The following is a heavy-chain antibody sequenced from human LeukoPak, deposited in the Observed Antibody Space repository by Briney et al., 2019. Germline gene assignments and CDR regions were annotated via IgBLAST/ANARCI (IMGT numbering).Heavy chain of an antibody. V-gene: IGHV4-61*05. CDR3: AKSSGGYYHDFDY. J-gene: IGHJ4*02. D-gene: IGHD3-22*01. Sequence: SETLSLTCTVSGGSISSSNYYWGWIRQPPGKGLEWIGYISYSGSTNCNPSLKSRVTISIDTSKNQFSLKMTSVTAADTAVYYCAKSSGGYYHDFDYWGQGTLVTVSS. CDR1: GGSISSSNYY. CDR2: ISYSGST.